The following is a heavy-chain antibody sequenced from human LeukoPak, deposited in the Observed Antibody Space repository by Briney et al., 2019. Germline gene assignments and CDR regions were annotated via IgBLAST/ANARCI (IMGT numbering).Heavy chain of an antibody. CDR1: GFTFSSYA. V-gene: IGHV3-23*01. CDR3: AKHTYSSGWPQVPSDY. J-gene: IGHJ4*02. D-gene: IGHD6-19*01. Sequence: GGSLRLSCAASGFTFSSYAMSWVRQAPGKGLEWVSAISGSGGSTYYADSVKGRFTISRDNSKSSLYLQMNSLRADDTALYYCAKHTYSSGWPQVPSDYWGRGTLVTVSS. CDR2: ISGSGGST.